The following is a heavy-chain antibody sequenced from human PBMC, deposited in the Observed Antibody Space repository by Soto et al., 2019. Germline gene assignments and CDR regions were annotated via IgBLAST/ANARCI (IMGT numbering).Heavy chain of an antibody. CDR2: ISDSGSS. CDR1: GGSISSGSFY. V-gene: IGHV4-31*03. CDR3: ARTTFYGIFTAYYSLFDY. J-gene: IGHJ4*02. D-gene: IGHD3-9*01. Sequence: QVQLQESGPGLVKPSQTLTLTCTVSGGSISSGSFYWSWIRQHPGKGLEWIGHISDSGSSYYNPSRERRVXXXVXXSKNQFSLKLSAVTAADTAVYFCARTTFYGIFTAYYSLFDYWGQGTLVTVSS.